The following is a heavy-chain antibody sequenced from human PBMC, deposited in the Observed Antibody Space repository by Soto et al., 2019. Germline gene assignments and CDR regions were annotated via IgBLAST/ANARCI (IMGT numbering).Heavy chain of an antibody. CDR1: GFTFSTSSA. CDR3: ARVDTAMVTIYYYGMDV. V-gene: IGHV1-58*01. CDR2: IVVGSGTT. Sequence: SVKVSCKASGFTFSTSSAVQWVRQARGQRLEWIGWIVVGSGTTEYAQKFQERVTITRDLSTTTSYMELSSLRSEDTAVYYCARVDTAMVTIYYYGMDVWGQGTTVTVSS. D-gene: IGHD5-18*01. J-gene: IGHJ6*02.